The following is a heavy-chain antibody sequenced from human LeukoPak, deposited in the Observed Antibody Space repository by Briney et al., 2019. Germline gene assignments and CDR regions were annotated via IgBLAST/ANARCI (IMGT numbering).Heavy chain of an antibody. D-gene: IGHD6-25*01. J-gene: IGHJ3*02. CDR3: ARLGSGWQRGFAFDI. CDR1: GGSISSNSYY. CDR2: IYYSGST. Sequence: PSETLSLTCTVSGGSISSNSYYWGWIRQPPGKGMEWIGRIYYSGSTYYNPSLKSRVTMSVDTSKNQFSLKLSSVTAADAAVYYCARLGSGWQRGFAFDIWGQGTMVTVSS. V-gene: IGHV4-39*07.